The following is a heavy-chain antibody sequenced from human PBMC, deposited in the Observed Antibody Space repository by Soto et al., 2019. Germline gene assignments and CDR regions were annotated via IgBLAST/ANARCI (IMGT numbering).Heavy chain of an antibody. CDR1: GFSFSNFG. J-gene: IGHJ3*02. Sequence: EVQLLESGGGLVQPGGSLRLSCAASGFSFSNFGMTWVRQAPGKGLEWVSGISGTGSRTRYADSVKGRFSISRDNSKNTLSLQMNSLRAEDTAVYYCEKHRSYSLDAFDIWGPGTMLA. D-gene: IGHD2-15*01. CDR3: EKHRSYSLDAFDI. CDR2: ISGTGSRT. V-gene: IGHV3-23*01.